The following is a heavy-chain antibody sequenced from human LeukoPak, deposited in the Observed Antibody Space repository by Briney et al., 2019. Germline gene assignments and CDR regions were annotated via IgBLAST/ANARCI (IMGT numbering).Heavy chain of an antibody. V-gene: IGHV1-2*02. J-gene: IGHJ4*02. CDR2: INPNNGDT. CDR1: GYIFTDYY. CDR3: ARGPIAARPGDY. D-gene: IGHD6-6*01. Sequence: ASVKVSCKASGYIFTDYYIHWVRQAPGQGLEWMGWINPNNGDTKYAQKFQGRVTVTRDTSISAAYMELSRLRSDDTAVYYCARGPIAARPGDYWGQGTLVTVSS.